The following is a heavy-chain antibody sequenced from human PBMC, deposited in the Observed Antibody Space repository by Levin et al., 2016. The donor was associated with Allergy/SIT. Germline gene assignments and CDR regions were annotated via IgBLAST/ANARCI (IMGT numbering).Heavy chain of an antibody. CDR3: ARGLGKLNWGYWYFDL. V-gene: IGHV1-69*13. D-gene: IGHD7-27*01. CDR1: GGTFSSYA. J-gene: IGHJ2*01. CDR2: IIPIFGTA. Sequence: SVKVSCKASGGTFSSYAISWVRQAPGQGLEWMGGIIPIFGTANYAQKFQGRVTITADESTSTAYMELSSLRSEDTAVYYCARGLGKLNWGYWYFDLWGRGTLVTVSS.